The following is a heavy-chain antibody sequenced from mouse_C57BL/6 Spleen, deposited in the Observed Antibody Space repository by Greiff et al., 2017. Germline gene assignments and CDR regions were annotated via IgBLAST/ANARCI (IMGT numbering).Heavy chain of an antibody. CDR3: AREEGIYYGTLYYYAMDY. J-gene: IGHJ4*01. CDR2: IYPGDGDT. CDR1: GYAFSRSW. Sequence: VQLQQSGPELVKPGASVKISCKASGYAFSRSWTNWVKQRPGKGLEWIGRIYPGDGDTNYNGKFKGKATLTADKSSSTAHMQLSSLQSDDSAVYFCAREEGIYYGTLYYYAMDYWGQGTSVTVSS. V-gene: IGHV1-82*01. D-gene: IGHD1-1*01.